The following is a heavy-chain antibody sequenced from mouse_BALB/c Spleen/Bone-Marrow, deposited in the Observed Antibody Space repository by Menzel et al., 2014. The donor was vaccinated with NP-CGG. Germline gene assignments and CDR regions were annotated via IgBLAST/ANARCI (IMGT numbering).Heavy chain of an antibody. CDR2: ISSGSSTI. D-gene: IGHD1-1*01. CDR3: ASSPYGYFDY. Sequence: EVKLVESGGGLVQPGGSRKLSCAASGFAFSSFGMHWVRQAPEKGLEWVAYISSGSSTIYYADTVKGRFTISRDKPKNTLFLQMTSLRSEDTAMYYCASSPYGYFDYWGQGTTLTVSS. V-gene: IGHV5-17*02. CDR1: GFAFSSFG. J-gene: IGHJ2*01.